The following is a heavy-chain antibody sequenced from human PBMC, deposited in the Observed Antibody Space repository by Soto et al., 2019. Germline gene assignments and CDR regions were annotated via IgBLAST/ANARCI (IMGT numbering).Heavy chain of an antibody. CDR2: MYHSGST. D-gene: IGHD3-16*01. V-gene: IGHV4-4*02. J-gene: IGHJ3*02. CDR1: GGSISTNYW. Sequence: QVQLQESGPGLVKPSGTLSLTCAVSGGSISTNYWWTWVRQPPGKGLEWIGEMYHSGSTNYNPSHTQRVTITVDKYKKQLFQTQTSVTDADTAVYYCERLQMNALGGHVYRSFDNWGKGTLVTVS. CDR3: ERLQMNALGGHVYRSFDN.